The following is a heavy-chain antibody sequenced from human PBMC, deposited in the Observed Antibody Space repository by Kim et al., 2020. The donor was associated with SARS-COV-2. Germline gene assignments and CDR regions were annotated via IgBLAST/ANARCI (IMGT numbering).Heavy chain of an antibody. CDR3: AKGGGRFYYDSFDY. CDR2: ITGSGGST. J-gene: IGHJ4*02. Sequence: GGSLRLSCAASGFTFSNYAMGWVRQAPGKGLEWVSGITGSGGSTYYADSVKGRFTISRDNSKNTLYLQMNSLRAEDTAVYYCAKGGGRFYYDSFDYWGQGTLVTVSS. CDR1: GFTFSNYA. D-gene: IGHD3-22*01. V-gene: IGHV3-23*01.